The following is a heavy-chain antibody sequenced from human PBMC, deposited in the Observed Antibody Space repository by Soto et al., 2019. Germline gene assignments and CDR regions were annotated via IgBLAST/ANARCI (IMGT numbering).Heavy chain of an antibody. D-gene: IGHD3-3*01. CDR3: ARDGLPDDFRSGGYWFDP. CDR2: ISHDGRNE. V-gene: IGHV3-30-3*01. CDR1: GFSFSTIA. J-gene: IGHJ5*02. Sequence: QAYLVESGGGVVQPGRSLRLSCAASGFSFSTIALHWVRQAPGEGLEWVALISHDGRNEKYAESVKGRFTISRDNSKNTVYMQMDSVRLEDTGVYYCARDGLPDDFRSGGYWFDPWGQGTQVTVSS.